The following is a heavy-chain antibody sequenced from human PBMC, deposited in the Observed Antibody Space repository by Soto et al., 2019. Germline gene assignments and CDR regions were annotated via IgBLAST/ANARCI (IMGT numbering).Heavy chain of an antibody. CDR2: VIPILGTA. CDR3: AARSGRGAFDI. CDR1: GGTFSSYA. Sequence: ASVKVSCKASGGTFSSYAISWVRQAPGQGLEWMGGVIPILGTANYAQKFQGRVTITADKPTSTAYMELSSLRSEDTAVYYCAARSGRGAFDIWGQGTMVTVSS. V-gene: IGHV1-69*10. D-gene: IGHD1-26*01. J-gene: IGHJ3*02.